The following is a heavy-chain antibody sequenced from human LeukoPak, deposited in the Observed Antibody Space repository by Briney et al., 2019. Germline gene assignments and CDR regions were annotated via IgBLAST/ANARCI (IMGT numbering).Heavy chain of an antibody. CDR3: ARGGQLWFRYYFDY. Sequence: KPSETLSLTCAVYGGSFSGYYWSWIRQPPGKGLEWIGEINHSGSTNYNPSLKSRVTISVHTSKNQFSLKLSSVTAADTAVYYCARGGQLWFRYYFDYWGQGTLVTVSS. CDR1: GGSFSGYY. V-gene: IGHV4-34*01. CDR2: INHSGST. D-gene: IGHD5-18*01. J-gene: IGHJ4*02.